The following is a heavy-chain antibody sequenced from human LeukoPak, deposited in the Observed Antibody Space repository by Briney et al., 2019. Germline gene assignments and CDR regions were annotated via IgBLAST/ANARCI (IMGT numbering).Heavy chain of an antibody. D-gene: IGHD4-11*01. J-gene: IGHJ6*03. V-gene: IGHV1-69*06. Sequence: ASVKVSCKASGGTFSSYAISWVRQAPGQGLEWMGGIIPIFGTANYAQKFQGRVTITADKSTSTAYMELSSLRSEDTAVYYCASQLEGPYRNYGGILGGSLRFGFMDVWGKGTTVIVSS. CDR3: ASQLEGPYRNYGGILGGSLRFGFMDV. CDR2: IIPIFGTA. CDR1: GGTFSSYA.